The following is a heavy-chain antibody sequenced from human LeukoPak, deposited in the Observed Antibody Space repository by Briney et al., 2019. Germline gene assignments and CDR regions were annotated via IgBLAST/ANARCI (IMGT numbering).Heavy chain of an antibody. CDR2: FDPEDGET. D-gene: IGHD3-22*01. CDR1: GYTLTELS. Sequence: ASVKVSCKVSGYTLTELSMHWVRQAPGKGLEWMGGFDPEDGETIYAQKFQGRVTITADESTSTAYMELSSLRSEDTAVYYCALHYYDSSGYYSPGDYWGQGTLVTVSS. J-gene: IGHJ4*02. V-gene: IGHV1-24*01. CDR3: ALHYYDSSGYYSPGDY.